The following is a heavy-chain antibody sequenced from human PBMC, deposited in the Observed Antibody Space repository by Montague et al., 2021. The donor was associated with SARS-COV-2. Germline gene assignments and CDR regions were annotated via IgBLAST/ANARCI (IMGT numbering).Heavy chain of an antibody. CDR2: VNHSGRI. J-gene: IGHJ4*02. CDR1: GGSFSAYY. D-gene: IGHD3-22*01. CDR3: ARGRVETTMILVVFTGAAHYLDA. V-gene: IGHV4-34*01. Sequence: SETLSLTCAVYGGSFSAYYWTWIRQPPGKGLEWLGEVNHSGRINYNPSLKSRITISVDTSKNQFSLRLSSVTAADTAVYYCARGRVETTMILVVFTGAAHYLDAWGQGTLVSVSS.